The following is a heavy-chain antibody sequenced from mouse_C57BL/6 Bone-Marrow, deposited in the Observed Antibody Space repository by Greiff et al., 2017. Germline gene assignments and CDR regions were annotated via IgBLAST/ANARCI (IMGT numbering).Heavy chain of an antibody. J-gene: IGHJ2*01. Sequence: QVQLKESGAELVKPGASVKMSCKASGYTFTTYPIEWMKQNHGKSLEWIGNFHPYNDDTKYNEKFKGKATLTVEKSSSTVYLELSRLTSDDSAVYCCARGGNYGGYYFDYWGQGTTLTVSS. V-gene: IGHV1-47*01. CDR2: FHPYNDDT. CDR1: GYTFTTYP. D-gene: IGHD2-1*01. CDR3: ARGGNYGGYYFDY.